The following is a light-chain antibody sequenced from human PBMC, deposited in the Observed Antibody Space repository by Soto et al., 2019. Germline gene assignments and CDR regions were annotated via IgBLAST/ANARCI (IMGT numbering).Light chain of an antibody. J-gene: IGKJ1*01. CDR3: QQYYGYSRT. V-gene: IGKV1-5*03. CDR2: KAS. Sequence: DIQMTQSPSTLSASVGDRVTITCRASQSISSWLAWYQQKPGKAPKLLIYKASSLESGVASRFSGSGSGTEFTLTISSLQPDDFEPYYCQQYYGYSRTVGQGTKVEIK. CDR1: QSISSW.